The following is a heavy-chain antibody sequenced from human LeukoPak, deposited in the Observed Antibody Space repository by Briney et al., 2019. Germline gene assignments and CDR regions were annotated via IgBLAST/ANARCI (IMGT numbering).Heavy chain of an antibody. V-gene: IGHV4-39*07. CDR3: ARGGYYGSGSYITEDY. Sequence: SETLSLTCTVSGGSISSSSYYWGWIRQPPGKGLEWIGSIYYSGSTYYNPSLKSRVTISVDTSKNQFSLKLSSVTAADTAVYYCARGGYYGSGSYITEDYWGQGTLVTVSS. CDR1: GGSISSSSYY. CDR2: IYYSGST. D-gene: IGHD3-10*01. J-gene: IGHJ4*02.